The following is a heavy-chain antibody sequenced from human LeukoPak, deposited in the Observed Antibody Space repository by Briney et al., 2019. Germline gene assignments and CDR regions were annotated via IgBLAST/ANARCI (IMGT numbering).Heavy chain of an antibody. J-gene: IGHJ3*02. D-gene: IGHD6-13*01. CDR1: GGSISSGSYY. Sequence: SETLSLTCTVSGGSISSGSYYWSWIRQPAGKGLEWIGRIYTSGSTNYNPSLKSRVTISVDTSKNQFSLKLSSVTAADTAVYYCARDWGGQQLVHFYVGAFDIWGQGTMVTVSS. CDR2: IYTSGST. V-gene: IGHV4-61*02. CDR3: ARDWGGQQLVHFYVGAFDI.